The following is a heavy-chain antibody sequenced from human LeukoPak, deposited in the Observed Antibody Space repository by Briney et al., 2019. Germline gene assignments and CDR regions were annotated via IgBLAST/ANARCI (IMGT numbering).Heavy chain of an antibody. CDR3: ARRAGAYTHPYDY. Sequence: GGSLRLSCTVSGFTVSSSSMSWVRQAPGKGLEWVSFIYSAGSTHYSDSVKGRFTISIDNSKNTLYLQMNSLRAEDTAVYYCARRAGAYTHPYDYWGQGTLVTVSP. D-gene: IGHD3-16*01. J-gene: IGHJ4*02. CDR2: IYSAGST. V-gene: IGHV3-53*01. CDR1: GFTVSSSS.